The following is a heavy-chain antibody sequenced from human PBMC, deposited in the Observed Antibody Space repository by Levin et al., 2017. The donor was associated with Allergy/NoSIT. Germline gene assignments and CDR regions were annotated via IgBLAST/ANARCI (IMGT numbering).Heavy chain of an antibody. Sequence: GGSLRLSCAASGFTFSNAWMSWVRQAPGKGLEWVGRIKSKTDGGTTDYAAPVKGRFTISRDDSKNTLYLQMNSLKTEDTAVYYCTTSDYVWGSYRFDAFDSWGQGTMVTVSS. D-gene: IGHD3-16*02. CDR3: TTSDYVWGSYRFDAFDS. CDR1: GFTFSNAW. CDR2: IKSKTDGGTT. V-gene: IGHV3-15*01. J-gene: IGHJ3*02.